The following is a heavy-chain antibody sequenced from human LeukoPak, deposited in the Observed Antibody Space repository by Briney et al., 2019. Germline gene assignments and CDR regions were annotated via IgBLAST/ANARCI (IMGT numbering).Heavy chain of an antibody. CDR1: GYSFTSYW. D-gene: IGHD1-14*01. J-gene: IGHJ5*02. CDR3: ARHNPTNWFDP. V-gene: IGHV5-51*01. Sequence: KYGESLKISCKGSGYSFTSYWIGWVRPMPGKGLEWMGIIYPGDSDTRYSPSFQGQVTISADKSLCTAYLQWSSLKASDTAMYYCARHNPTNWFDPWGQGTLVTVSS. CDR2: IYPGDSDT.